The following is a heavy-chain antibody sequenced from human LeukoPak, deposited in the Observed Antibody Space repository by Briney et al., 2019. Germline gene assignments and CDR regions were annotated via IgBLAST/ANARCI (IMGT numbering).Heavy chain of an antibody. J-gene: IGHJ6*02. D-gene: IGHD3-10*01. Sequence: PVGSPRLSCAASGFTFSSYAMSWVRQAPGKGLEWVSAISGSGGSAYYADSVKGRFTISRDNSKNTLFLQMNSLRAEDTAVYYCAKGQYYGDVWGQGTTVTVSS. CDR3: AKGQYYGDV. CDR2: ISGSGGSA. V-gene: IGHV3-23*01. CDR1: GFTFSSYA.